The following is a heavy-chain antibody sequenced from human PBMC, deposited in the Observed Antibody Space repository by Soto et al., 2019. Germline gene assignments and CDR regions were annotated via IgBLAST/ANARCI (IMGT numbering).Heavy chain of an antibody. CDR1: GGTFSSYA. J-gene: IGHJ6*02. Sequence: GASVKVSCKASGGTFSSYAISWVRQAPGQGLEWMGGIIPIFGTANYAQKFQGRVTITADKSTSTAYMELSSLRSEDTAVYYCAGTVVTAADYYYYGMDVWGQGTTVTVSS. V-gene: IGHV1-69*06. D-gene: IGHD2-21*02. CDR3: AGTVVTAADYYYYGMDV. CDR2: IIPIFGTA.